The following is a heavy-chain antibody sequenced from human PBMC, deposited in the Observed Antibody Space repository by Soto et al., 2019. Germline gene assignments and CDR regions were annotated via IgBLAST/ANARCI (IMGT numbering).Heavy chain of an antibody. Sequence: QVPLVQSGAEVKKSGASVKVSCKASGYSVSDYFIQWVRQAPGQGLEWVAWINPKTAATNYAKKFQGRVSLTWDTSFSTAYMEVTRLRPDATAVYYCSRVKWVLEYYNGMDVWGQGTTGIVSS. CDR3: SRVKWVLEYYNGMDV. CDR1: GYSVSDYF. D-gene: IGHD1-26*01. V-gene: IGHV1-2*02. J-gene: IGHJ6*02. CDR2: INPKTAAT.